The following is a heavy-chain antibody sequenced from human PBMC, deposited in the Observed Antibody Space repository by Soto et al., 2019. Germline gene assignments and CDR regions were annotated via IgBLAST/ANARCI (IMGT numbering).Heavy chain of an antibody. D-gene: IGHD1-26*01. Sequence: SETLSLTCTVSGGSISSYYGSWIRQPPGKGLEWIGYIYYSGSTNYNPSLKSRVTISVDTSKNQFSLKLSSVTAADTAVYYCARQAYSGSYSRGGFDYWGQGTLVTVSS. CDR2: IYYSGST. CDR1: GGSISSYY. V-gene: IGHV4-59*08. J-gene: IGHJ4*02. CDR3: ARQAYSGSYSRGGFDY.